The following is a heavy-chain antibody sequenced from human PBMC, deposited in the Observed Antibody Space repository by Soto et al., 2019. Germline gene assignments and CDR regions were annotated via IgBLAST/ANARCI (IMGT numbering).Heavy chain of an antibody. J-gene: IGHJ4*02. CDR2: RYYSEST. CDR1: GGSITTGGYY. Sequence: TLSLTCTVSGGSITTGGYYWSWIRQLPGKGLEWIGHRYYSESTYYNPPLKSRVSISLDTSKNQFSLKLSFVTAADTAMYYCARTKCSGGSCYSWSLDYWGQGTPVTAPQ. V-gene: IGHV4-31*03. CDR3: ARTKCSGGSCYSWSLDY. D-gene: IGHD2-15*01.